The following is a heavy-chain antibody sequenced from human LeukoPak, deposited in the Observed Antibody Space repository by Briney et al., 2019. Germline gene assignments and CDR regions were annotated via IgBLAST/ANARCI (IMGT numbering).Heavy chain of an antibody. Sequence: ASVKVSCKASGYTFTGYYMHWVRQAPGQGLEWMGWINPNSGGTNYAQKFQGRVTMTRDTSISTAYMELRRLRSDDTAVYYCARTYYDILTGQPDAFDIWGQGTMVTVSS. CDR1: GYTFTGYY. CDR2: INPNSGGT. CDR3: ARTYYDILTGQPDAFDI. J-gene: IGHJ3*02. V-gene: IGHV1-2*02. D-gene: IGHD3-9*01.